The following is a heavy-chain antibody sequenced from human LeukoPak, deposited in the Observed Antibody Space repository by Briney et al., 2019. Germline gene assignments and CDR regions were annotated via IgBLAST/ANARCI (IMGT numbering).Heavy chain of an antibody. CDR2: IYYSGST. Sequence: PSETLSLTCTVSGGSISSYYWSWIRQPPGKGLEWIGYIYYSGSTNYNPSLKSRVTISVDTSKNQFSLKLSSVTAADTAVYYCARDGYYGSGSYYKERWFDPWGQGTLVTVSS. V-gene: IGHV4-59*12. CDR1: GGSISSYY. J-gene: IGHJ5*02. D-gene: IGHD3-10*01. CDR3: ARDGYYGSGSYYKERWFDP.